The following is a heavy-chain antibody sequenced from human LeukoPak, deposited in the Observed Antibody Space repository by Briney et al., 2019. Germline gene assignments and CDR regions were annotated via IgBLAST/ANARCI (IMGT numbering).Heavy chain of an antibody. V-gene: IGHV4-59*08. D-gene: IGHD1-26*01. CDR2: IYDSGST. CDR3: ARRGFFDY. J-gene: IGHJ4*02. CDR1: GGSVSSSY. Sequence: SETLPLTCTVSGGSVSSSYWSWIRRPPGKGLEWIGYIYDSGSTAYNPSLKSRVTISVDTSKNQFSLKLSSVTAAVTAVYYCARRGFFDYWGQGTLVTVSS.